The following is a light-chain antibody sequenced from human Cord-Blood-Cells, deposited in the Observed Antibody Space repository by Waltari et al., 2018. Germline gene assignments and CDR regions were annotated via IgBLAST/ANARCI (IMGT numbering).Light chain of an antibody. CDR1: QSISSY. CDR3: QQSYSTPFT. J-gene: IGKJ3*01. CDR2: AAS. Sequence: DIKMPQSPSSLSASVGARVTITCRASQSISSYLNWYQQKPGKAPKLLSYAASSLQSGVPSRFSGSGSGTDFTLTISSLQPEDFATYYCQQSYSTPFTFGPGTKVDIK. V-gene: IGKV1-39*01.